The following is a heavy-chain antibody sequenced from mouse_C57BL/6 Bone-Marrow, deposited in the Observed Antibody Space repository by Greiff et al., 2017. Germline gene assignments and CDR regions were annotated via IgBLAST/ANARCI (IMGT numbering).Heavy chain of an antibody. V-gene: IGHV1-74*01. Sequence: QVQLQQPGAELVKPGASVKVSCKASGYTFTSYWMHWVKQRPGQGLEWIGKLHPSDSDTNYTQKLKGKATLTVYKSSCTAYMQLSSLTSEDSAVYYCASSSTPVVDYFDYWGQGTTLTESS. J-gene: IGHJ2*01. CDR2: LHPSDSDT. CDR1: GYTFTSYW. D-gene: IGHD1-1*01. CDR3: ASSSTPVVDYFDY.